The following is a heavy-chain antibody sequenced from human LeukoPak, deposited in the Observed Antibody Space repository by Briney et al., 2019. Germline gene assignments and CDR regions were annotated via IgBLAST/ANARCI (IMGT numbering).Heavy chain of an antibody. CDR1: GGSISSDY. D-gene: IGHD3-22*01. Sequence: AETLSLTCTVSGGSISSDYWSWIRQPPGKRLEWIAYIHYSGRTNNNPTLNSRVTISVNTSKNQFSLKLSSVTAADTAVYYCARHGYDTGSYLAHFDFWGQGTLVTVSS. J-gene: IGHJ4*02. V-gene: IGHV4-59*08. CDR2: IHYSGRT. CDR3: ARHGYDTGSYLAHFDF.